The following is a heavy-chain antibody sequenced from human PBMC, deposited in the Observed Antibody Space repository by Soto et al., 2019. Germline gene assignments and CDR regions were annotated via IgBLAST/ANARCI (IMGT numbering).Heavy chain of an antibody. CDR2: IYYSGST. V-gene: IGHV4-59*12. Sequence: PSETLSLTCTVSGGSISSYYGSWIREPPGKGLEWIGYIYYSGSTNYNPSLKSRVTISVDTSKNQFSLKLSSVTAADTAVYYCASLHPEPPYYFDYWGQGTLVTVA. J-gene: IGHJ4*02. CDR3: ASLHPEPPYYFDY. CDR1: GGSISSYY.